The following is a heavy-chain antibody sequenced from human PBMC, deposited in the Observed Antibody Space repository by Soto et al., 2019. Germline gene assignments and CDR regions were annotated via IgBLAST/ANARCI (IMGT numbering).Heavy chain of an antibody. V-gene: IGHV3-30-3*01. Sequence: GSLRLSCATSGFTFSTYAMHWVRQAPGKGLEWVAVISYDGSKKYYADSVKGRFTISRDNSKNTLYLQMNSLRAEDTAVYYCARDNCGNGSCYSVFFYWGQGTLVTVSS. D-gene: IGHD2-15*01. J-gene: IGHJ4*02. CDR2: ISYDGSKK. CDR1: GFTFSTYA. CDR3: ARDNCGNGSCYSVFFY.